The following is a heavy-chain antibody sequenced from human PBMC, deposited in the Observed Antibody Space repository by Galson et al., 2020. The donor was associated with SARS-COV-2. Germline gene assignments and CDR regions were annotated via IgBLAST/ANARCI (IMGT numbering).Heavy chain of an antibody. J-gene: IGHJ1*01. CDR1: GFTFSSYG. CDR2: IWYDGSNK. V-gene: IGHV3-33*01. D-gene: IGHD2-15*01. Sequence: GGSLRLSCAASGFTFSSYGMHWVRQAPGKGLERVAVIWYDGSNKYYADSVKGRFTISRDNSKNTLYLQMNSLRAEDTAVYYCARGPVDIVVVVDAEDTTDTEYFQHWGQGTLVTVSS. CDR3: ARGPVDIVVVVDAEDTTDTEYFQH.